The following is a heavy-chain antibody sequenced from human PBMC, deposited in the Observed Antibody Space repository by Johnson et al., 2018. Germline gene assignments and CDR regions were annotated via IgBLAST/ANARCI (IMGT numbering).Heavy chain of an antibody. CDR2: SGSGGST. J-gene: IGHJ3*02. Sequence: VQLVESGGGLVQXGGSLRLXCAASGFTVSSNYMSWVRQAPGKGLEWVSAISGSGGSTYYADSVKGRFTISRANAKNSLYLQMNRLRDEDTAVYYCARNRVLSGAFDIWGQGTMVTVSS. V-gene: IGHV3-23*04. D-gene: IGHD2-8*01. CDR3: ARNRVLSGAFDI. CDR1: GFTVSSNY.